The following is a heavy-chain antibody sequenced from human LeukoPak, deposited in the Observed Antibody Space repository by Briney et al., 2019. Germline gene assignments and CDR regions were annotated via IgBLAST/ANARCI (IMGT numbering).Heavy chain of an antibody. CDR1: GFTFSSYA. D-gene: IGHD2-15*01. CDR2: ISGSGGST. Sequence: GGSLRLSCAASGFTFSSYAMSWVRQAPGKGLEWVSVISGSGGSTSYADSVKGRFTISRDNSMNTLYLQMNSLRAEDTAVYYCAKAVVVVAATLSYYYYMDVWGKGTTVTISS. V-gene: IGHV3-23*01. J-gene: IGHJ6*03. CDR3: AKAVVVVAATLSYYYYMDV.